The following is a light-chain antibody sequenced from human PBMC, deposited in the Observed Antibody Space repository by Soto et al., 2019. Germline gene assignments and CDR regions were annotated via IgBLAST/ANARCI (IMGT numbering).Light chain of an antibody. Sequence: QSVLTQPPSVSGAPGQRVTISCTGSSSNIGAGYDVHWYQQRPGTAPKLLIYGNKNRPSGVPDRFSGSKSGTSASRAITGLQAEDEADYYCQSYDSSLSVSYVFGTGTKVTGL. V-gene: IGLV1-40*01. CDR1: SSNIGAGYD. J-gene: IGLJ1*01. CDR3: QSYDSSLSVSYV. CDR2: GNK.